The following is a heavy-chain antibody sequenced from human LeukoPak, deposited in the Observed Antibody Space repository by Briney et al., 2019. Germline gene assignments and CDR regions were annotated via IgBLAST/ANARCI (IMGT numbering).Heavy chain of an antibody. D-gene: IGHD3-10*01. V-gene: IGHV4-59*01. CDR2: IYYSGST. CDR3: ARYLYYYGSGNYDY. CDR1: GGSISSYY. Sequence: SETLSLTCTVSGGSISSYYWSWIRQPPGKGLEWIGYIYYSGSTNYNPSLKSRVTISVDTSKNQFSLKLSSVTAADTAVYYCARYLYYYGSGNYDYWGQGTLVTVSS. J-gene: IGHJ4*02.